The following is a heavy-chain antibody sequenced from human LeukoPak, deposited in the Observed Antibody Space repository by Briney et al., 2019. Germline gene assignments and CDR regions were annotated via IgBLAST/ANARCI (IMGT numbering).Heavy chain of an antibody. CDR3: ARKSVAVRDAFDI. D-gene: IGHD6-19*01. J-gene: IGHJ3*02. V-gene: IGHV4-59*01. CDR1: SGSISRYY. CDR2: IYYTGSS. Sequence: PSETLSLTCTVSSGSISRYYWSWIRQPPGKGLDWIGYIYYTGSSYYNPSLKSRVTISVDTSKNQFSLKLNSVTAADTAVYYCARKSVAVRDAFDIWGQGTMVTVSS.